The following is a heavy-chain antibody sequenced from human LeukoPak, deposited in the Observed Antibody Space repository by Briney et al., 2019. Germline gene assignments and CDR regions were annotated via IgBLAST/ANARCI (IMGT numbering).Heavy chain of an antibody. J-gene: IGHJ4*02. D-gene: IGHD3-16*01. Sequence: GGSLRLSCAASGFTFSNYAMHWVRQAPGKGLEWVAVISYDGSNKYYADSVKGRFTISRDNSKNTLYLQMNSLRAEDTAVYYCARDRSLGGTFDYWGQGTLVTVSS. CDR1: GFTFSNYA. CDR3: ARDRSLGGTFDY. V-gene: IGHV3-30*04. CDR2: ISYDGSNK.